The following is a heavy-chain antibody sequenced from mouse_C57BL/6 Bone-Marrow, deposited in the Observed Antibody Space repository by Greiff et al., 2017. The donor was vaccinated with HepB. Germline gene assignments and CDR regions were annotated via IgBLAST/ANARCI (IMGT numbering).Heavy chain of an antibody. J-gene: IGHJ4*01. Sequence: EVHLVESGGGLVKPGGSLKLSCAASGFTFSDYGMHWVRQAPEKGLEWVAYISSGSSTIYYADTVKGRFTISRDNAKNTLCLQMTSLRSEDTAMYYCARLRLHYYAMDYWGQGTSVTVSS. V-gene: IGHV5-17*01. CDR3: ARLRLHYYAMDY. CDR1: GFTFSDYG. CDR2: ISSGSSTI. D-gene: IGHD3-2*02.